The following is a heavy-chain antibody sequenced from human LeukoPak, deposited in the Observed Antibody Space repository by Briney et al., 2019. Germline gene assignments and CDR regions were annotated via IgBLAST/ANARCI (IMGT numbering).Heavy chain of an antibody. V-gene: IGHV1-24*01. CDR1: GYTLTELS. Sequence: GASVKVSCKVSGYTLTELSMHWVRQAPGKGLEWMGGFDPEDGETIYAQKFQGRVTMTEDTSTDTAYMELSSLRSEDTAVYYCATGGIAVAGPPFDYWGQGTLVTVSS. J-gene: IGHJ4*02. CDR2: FDPEDGET. D-gene: IGHD6-19*01. CDR3: ATGGIAVAGPPFDY.